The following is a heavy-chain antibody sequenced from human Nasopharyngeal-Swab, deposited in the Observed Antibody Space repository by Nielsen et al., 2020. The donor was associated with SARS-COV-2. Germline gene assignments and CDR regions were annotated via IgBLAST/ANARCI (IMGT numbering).Heavy chain of an antibody. J-gene: IGHJ5*02. Sequence: RQAPGKGLEWIGEINHSGSTNYNPSLKSRVTISVDTSKNQFSLKLSSVTAADTAVYYCVRDRFSSGKDPWGQGTLVTVSS. CDR2: INHSGST. CDR3: VRDRFSSGKDP. V-gene: IGHV4-34*01. D-gene: IGHD3-22*01.